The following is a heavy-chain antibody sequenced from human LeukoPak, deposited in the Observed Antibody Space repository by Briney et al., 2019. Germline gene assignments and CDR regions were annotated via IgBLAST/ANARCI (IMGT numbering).Heavy chain of an antibody. V-gene: IGHV4-34*01. CDR2: INHSGST. CDR3: ARARSITIFGVVIWFDP. Sequence: SETLSLTCAVYGGSFSGYYWSWIRQPPGKGLEWIGEINHSGSTNYNPSLKSRVTISVDTSKNQFSLKLSSVTTADTAVYYCARARSITIFGVVIWFDPRGQGTLVTVSS. CDR1: GGSFSGYY. D-gene: IGHD3-3*01. J-gene: IGHJ5*02.